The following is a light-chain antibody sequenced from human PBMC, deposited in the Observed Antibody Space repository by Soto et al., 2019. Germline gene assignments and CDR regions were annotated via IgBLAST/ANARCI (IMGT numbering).Light chain of an antibody. V-gene: IGKV1-5*01. CDR1: QSISSW. CDR2: DAS. J-gene: IGKJ1*01. CDR3: QQYNSCSQP. Sequence: ENQVNKSASTLSAYLGDRVALTCRASQSISSWLAWNQQKPGKAPNLLIYDASGLESGVPSRFSGSGSGTEFTLTISSLQPDDFATYYCQQYNSCSQPFGQVTNV.